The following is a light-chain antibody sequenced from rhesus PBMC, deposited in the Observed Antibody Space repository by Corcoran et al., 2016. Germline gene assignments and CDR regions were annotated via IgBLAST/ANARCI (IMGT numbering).Light chain of an antibody. V-gene: IGKV1-32*03. CDR3: QQGYSTPLT. CDR2: FAN. CDR1: QGISSY. Sequence: DIQMSQSPSSLSASVGDRVTITCRASQGISSYLNWYQQKPGKAPKLLIYFANSLESGVPSMFSGSGAGTVYTLTISSLQPEDFSTYYCQQGYSTPLTFGGGTKVEIK. J-gene: IGKJ4*01.